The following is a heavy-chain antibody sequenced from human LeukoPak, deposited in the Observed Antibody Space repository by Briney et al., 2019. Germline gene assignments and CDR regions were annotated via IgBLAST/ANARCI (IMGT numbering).Heavy chain of an antibody. V-gene: IGHV4-59*08. CDR3: ARSGGSRRGDY. Sequence: SETLSLTCTVSGGSISSYYWSWIRQPPGKGLEWIGYIYYSGSTNYNPSLKSRVTISVDTSKNQFSLKLSSVTAADTAVYYCARSGGSRRGDYWGQGTLVTVSS. CDR2: IYYSGST. D-gene: IGHD2-15*01. CDR1: GGSISSYY. J-gene: IGHJ4*02.